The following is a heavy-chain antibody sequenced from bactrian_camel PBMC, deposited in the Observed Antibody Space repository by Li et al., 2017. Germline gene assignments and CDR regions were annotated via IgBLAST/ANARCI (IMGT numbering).Heavy chain of an antibody. CDR1: APTYSINC. CDR3: AADHNRGCMGWPTVEYDI. CDR2: YINTRSA. Sequence: HVQLVESGGGAVQAGGSLRLSCVASAPTYSINCMGWFRQAPGKQREEVAVAYINTRSAKSGDSVKGRFTITQDNDKNTVYLQMNNLKPEDTAMYYCAADHNRGCMGWPTVEYDITGQGTQVTVS. V-gene: IGHV3S53*01. J-gene: IGHJ4*01. D-gene: IGHD3*01.